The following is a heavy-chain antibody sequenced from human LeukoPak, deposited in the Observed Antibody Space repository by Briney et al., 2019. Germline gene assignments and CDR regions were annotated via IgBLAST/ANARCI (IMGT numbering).Heavy chain of an antibody. D-gene: IGHD3-22*01. CDR3: AKALSRYYYDSSGYYLGY. CDR2: ISSSSSYI. V-gene: IGHV3-21*04. CDR1: GFTFSSYS. J-gene: IGHJ4*02. Sequence: GGSLRLSCAASGFTFSSYSMNWVRQAPGKGLEWVSSISSSSSYIYYADSVKGRFTISRDNAKNSLYLQMNSLRAEDTALYYCAKALSRYYYDSSGYYLGYWGQGTLVTVSS.